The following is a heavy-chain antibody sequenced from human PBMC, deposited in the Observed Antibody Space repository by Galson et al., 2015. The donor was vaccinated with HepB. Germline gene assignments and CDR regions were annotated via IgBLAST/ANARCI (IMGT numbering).Heavy chain of an antibody. CDR2: ISWNSGSI. CDR3: AKNILGYCSGGSCFPFDY. V-gene: IGHV3-9*01. Sequence: SLRLSCAASGFTFDDYAMHWVRQAPGKGLEWVSGISWNSGSIGYADSVKGRFTISRDNAKNSLYLQMNSLRAEDTALYYCAKNILGYCSGGSCFPFDYWGQGSLVSV. CDR1: GFTFDDYA. J-gene: IGHJ4*02. D-gene: IGHD2-15*01.